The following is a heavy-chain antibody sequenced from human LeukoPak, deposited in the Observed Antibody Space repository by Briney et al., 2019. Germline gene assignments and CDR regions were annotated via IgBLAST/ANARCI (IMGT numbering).Heavy chain of an antibody. Sequence: ASVKVSCKVSGYTLTELSMHWVRQAPGKGLEWMGGFDPEDGETIYAQKFQGRVTMTEDTSTDTAYMELSSLRSEDTAVYYWAAPRAWELLFDYWGQGALVTVSS. CDR3: AAPRAWELLFDY. CDR1: GYTLTELS. J-gene: IGHJ4*02. V-gene: IGHV1-24*01. CDR2: FDPEDGET. D-gene: IGHD1-26*01.